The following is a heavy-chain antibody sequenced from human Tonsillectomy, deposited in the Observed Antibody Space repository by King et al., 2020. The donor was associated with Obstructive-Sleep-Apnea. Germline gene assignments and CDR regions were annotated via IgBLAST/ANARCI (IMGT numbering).Heavy chain of an antibody. J-gene: IGHJ6*02. V-gene: IGHV5-51*01. D-gene: IGHD6-19*01. CDR3: ARQQSYYYGMDV. CDR2: IFPADSDT. Sequence: VQLVESGTEVKKPGESLTISCKDSGHSFTSYWIAWVRQMPGKGLEWMGIIFPADSDTRYNPSFQGRVTISADKSISTAYLQWSSLKASDTAMYYCARQQSYYYGMDVWGQGTTVTVSS. CDR1: GHSFTSYW.